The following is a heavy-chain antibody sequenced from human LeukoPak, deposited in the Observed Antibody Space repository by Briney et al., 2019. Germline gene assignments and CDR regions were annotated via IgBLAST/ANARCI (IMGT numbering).Heavy chain of an antibody. V-gene: IGHV4-39*01. CDR2: IFYSGTT. J-gene: IGHJ4*02. CDR1: GGSISSSNYY. Sequence: SETLSLTCTVSGGSISSSNYYWGWIRQPPGKGLEWIGSIFYSGTTYYNPSLKSRVTISVDTSKNQFSLKLSSATAADTAVYYCAKQRSGWSFDYWGQGTLVTVSS. CDR3: AKQRSGWSFDY. D-gene: IGHD6-19*01.